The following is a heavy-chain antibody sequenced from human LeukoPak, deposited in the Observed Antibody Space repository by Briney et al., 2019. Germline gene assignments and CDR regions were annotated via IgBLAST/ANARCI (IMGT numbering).Heavy chain of an antibody. Sequence: GGSLRLSCAASGFTFSSYGMHWVRQAPGKGLEWVAVISYDGSNKYYADSVKGRFTISRDNSKNTLYLQMNSLRAEDTAVYYCAKVAHSSGWNFDYWGQGTLVTVSS. J-gene: IGHJ4*02. CDR3: AKVAHSSGWNFDY. D-gene: IGHD6-19*01. CDR2: ISYDGSNK. V-gene: IGHV3-30*18. CDR1: GFTFSSYG.